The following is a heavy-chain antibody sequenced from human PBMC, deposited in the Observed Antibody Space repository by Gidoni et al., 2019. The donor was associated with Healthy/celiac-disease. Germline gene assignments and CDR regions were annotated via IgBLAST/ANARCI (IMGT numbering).Heavy chain of an antibody. V-gene: IGHV3-9*01. CDR3: AKAGYNLRDWFDP. D-gene: IGHD3-10*01. CDR2: ISWNSGSI. J-gene: IGHJ5*02. CDR1: GLPFDDYA. Sequence: EVQLVESGGGLVQPGRSLRPSGAASGLPFDDYAMHWVRQAPGKGLGWVSGISWNSGSIGYADSVKGRFTISRDNAKNSLYLQLNSLRAEDSALYYCAKAGYNLRDWFDPWGQGTLVTVSS.